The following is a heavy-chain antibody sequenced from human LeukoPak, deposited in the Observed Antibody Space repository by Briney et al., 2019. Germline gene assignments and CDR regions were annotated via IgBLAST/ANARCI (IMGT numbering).Heavy chain of an antibody. D-gene: IGHD3-10*01. CDR1: GFTVSSNY. CDR3: ATYYGSGSYWIDYYYYMDV. J-gene: IGHJ6*03. Sequence: PGGSLRLSCAASGFTVSSNYMSWVRQAPGKGLEWVSVIYSGGSTYYADSVKGRFTISRDNSKNTLYLQMNSLRAEDTAVYYCATYYGSGSYWIDYYYYMDVWGKGTTVTISS. CDR2: IYSGGST. V-gene: IGHV3-53*01.